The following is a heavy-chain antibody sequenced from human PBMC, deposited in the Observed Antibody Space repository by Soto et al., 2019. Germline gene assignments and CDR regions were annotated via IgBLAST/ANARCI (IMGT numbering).Heavy chain of an antibody. CDR1: GFTFSSYA. D-gene: IGHD4-17*01. J-gene: IGHJ4*02. Sequence: EVQLVESGGGLVQPGGSLRLSCAASGFTFSSYAMHWVRQAPGKGLECVSAINSNGGSTYYANSVKGRFTISRDNSKNTLYLQMGSLRAEDMAVNYCVRLGTTYYFDYRGQGTLVTVSS. CDR2: INSNGGST. V-gene: IGHV3-64*01. CDR3: VRLGTTYYFDY.